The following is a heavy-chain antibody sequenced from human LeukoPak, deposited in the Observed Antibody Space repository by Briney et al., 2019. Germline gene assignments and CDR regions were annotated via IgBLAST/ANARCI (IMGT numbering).Heavy chain of an antibody. CDR2: ISAYNGNT. CDR1: GYTFTSYG. J-gene: IGHJ4*02. D-gene: IGHD6-13*01. CDR3: ARAPGAAAGYYFDY. Sequence: SVKVSCKASGYTFTSYGISWVRHAPGQGLEWMGWISAYNGNTNYAQKLQGRATMTTDTSTSTAYMELRSLRSDDTAVYYCARAPGAAAGYYFDYWGQGTLVTVSS. V-gene: IGHV1-18*01.